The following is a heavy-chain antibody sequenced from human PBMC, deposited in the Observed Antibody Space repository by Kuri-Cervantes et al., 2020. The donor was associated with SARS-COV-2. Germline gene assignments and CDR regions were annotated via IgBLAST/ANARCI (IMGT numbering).Heavy chain of an antibody. CDR1: GGSFSGYY. CDR3: ARGGIAAAIDY. J-gene: IGHJ4*02. D-gene: IGHD6-13*01. Sequence: GSLRLSCAVYGGSFSGYYWSWIRQPPGKGLEWIGEINHSGSTNYNPSLKSRVTISVDTSKNQFSLKLSSVTAADTAVYYCARGGIAAAIDYWGQGTLVTVSS. V-gene: IGHV4-34*01. CDR2: INHSGST.